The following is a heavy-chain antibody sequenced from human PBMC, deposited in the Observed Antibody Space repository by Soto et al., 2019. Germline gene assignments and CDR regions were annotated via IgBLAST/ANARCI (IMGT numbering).Heavy chain of an antibody. V-gene: IGHV1-69*02. CDR2: IIPILGMA. J-gene: IGHJ6*02. CDR1: GGTFTSYT. D-gene: IGHD2-2*01. CDR3: SHCSSTSCYAVLYHYYDMDV. Sequence: SVKVSCKASGGTFTSYTVSWVRQAPGQGLEWMGRIIPILGMANYAQKFQGRVTITADKSTRTAYMELSSLSSDDTAVYYCSHCSSTSCYAVLYHYYDMDVWGQGTTVTVSS.